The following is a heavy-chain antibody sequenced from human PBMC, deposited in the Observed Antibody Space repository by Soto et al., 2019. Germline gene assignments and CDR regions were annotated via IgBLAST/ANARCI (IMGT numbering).Heavy chain of an antibody. J-gene: IGHJ4*02. CDR1: GFTFSRHA. CDR3: VQYYGWTTGPCTGYFDY. CDR2: ISFDGGIK. V-gene: IGHV3-30*18. Sequence: QVQLVESGGGVVQPGGSLRLSCAAAGFTFSRHAMYWVRQAPGKGLEWVSVISFDGGIKYYADAVKGRFAISRDTPKTTLYLQMNSLRLEDPTVYFCVQYYGWTTGPCTGYFDYWGQGTLVTVTS. D-gene: IGHD3-16*01.